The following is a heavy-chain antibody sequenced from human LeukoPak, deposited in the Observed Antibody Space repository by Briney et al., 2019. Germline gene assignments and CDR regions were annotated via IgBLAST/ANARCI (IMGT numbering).Heavy chain of an antibody. CDR1: GGSISSYY. V-gene: IGHV4-59*01. CDR2: IYYSGST. D-gene: IGHD2-2*01. CDR3: ARAGVTPAAMRYYYYYMDV. J-gene: IGHJ6*03. Sequence: SETLSLTCTVSGGSISSYYWSWIRQPPGKGLEWIGYIYYSGSTNYNPSLKSRVTISVDTSKNQFSLKLSSVTAADTAVYYCARAGVTPAAMRYYYYYMDVWGKGTTVTVSS.